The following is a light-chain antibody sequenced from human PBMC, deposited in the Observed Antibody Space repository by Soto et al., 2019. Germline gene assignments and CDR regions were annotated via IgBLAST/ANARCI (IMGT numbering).Light chain of an antibody. CDR1: SSNIGRNT. V-gene: IGLV1-44*01. Sequence: QSVLMQPPSASGTPGQRVTISCSGSSSNIGRNTVNWYQHLPGTAPKLLLYSDDQRPSGVPDQFSGSRSGTSASLAISGLQSEDEADYYCEAGDDSLNGPVFGGGTKVTVL. J-gene: IGLJ2*01. CDR2: SDD. CDR3: EAGDDSLNGPV.